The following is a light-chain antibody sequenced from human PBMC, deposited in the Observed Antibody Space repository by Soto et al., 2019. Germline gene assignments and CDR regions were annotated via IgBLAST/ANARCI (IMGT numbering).Light chain of an antibody. Sequence: QSVLTQPASVSGSPGQSITISCTGASSDIGGYNYVSWYQQNPGKAPKLMIYEVSNRPSGVSDRFSGSKSGNTASLTISGLQTEDEADYYCSSYRSSSTPVVFGGGTQLT. J-gene: IGLJ2*01. CDR1: SSDIGGYNY. CDR2: EVS. V-gene: IGLV2-14*01. CDR3: SSYRSSSTPVV.